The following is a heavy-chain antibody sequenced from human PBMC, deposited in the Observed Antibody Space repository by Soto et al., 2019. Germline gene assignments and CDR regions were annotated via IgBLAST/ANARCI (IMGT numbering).Heavy chain of an antibody. V-gene: IGHV3-23*01. D-gene: IGHD4-17*01. J-gene: IGHJ3*02. CDR3: ANHGGFDI. CDR2: ISGSGDYT. Sequence: EVQLLESGGGSVQPGGSLRLSCAASGFTFSTSGMSWVRQAPGKGLEWVSSISGSGDYTNYADSVKGRFTISRDNSKNTLYLQINSLTAEDTAVYYCANHGGFDIWGQGTMVAVSS. CDR1: GFTFSTSG.